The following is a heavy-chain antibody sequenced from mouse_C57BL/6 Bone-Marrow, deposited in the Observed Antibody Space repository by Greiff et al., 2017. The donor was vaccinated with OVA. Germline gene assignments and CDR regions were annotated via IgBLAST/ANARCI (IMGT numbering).Heavy chain of an antibody. V-gene: IGHV1-61*01. J-gene: IGHJ2*01. CDR3: ARGAPYYGSVDY. CDR1: GYTFTSYW. CDR2: IYPSDSET. Sequence: QVQLQQPGAELVRPGSSVKLSCKASGYTFTSYWMDWVKQRPGQGLEWIGNIYPSDSETHYNQKFKDKATLTVDKSSSTAYMQLSSLTSEDSAVYYCARGAPYYGSVDYWGQGTTLTVSS. D-gene: IGHD1-1*01.